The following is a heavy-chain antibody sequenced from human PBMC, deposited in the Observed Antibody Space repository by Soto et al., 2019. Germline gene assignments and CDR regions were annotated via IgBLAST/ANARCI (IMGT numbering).Heavy chain of an antibody. CDR3: ARDRVGATHFDY. CDR2: IYHSGST. CDR1: GGSISSYY. J-gene: IGHJ4*02. D-gene: IGHD1-26*01. Sequence: SETLSLTCTVSGGSISSYYWSWIRQPPGKGLEWIGYIYHSGSTNYNPSLKSRVTISVDTSKNQFSLKLSSVTAADTAIYYCARDRVGATHFDYWGQGAPVTVSS. V-gene: IGHV4-59*01.